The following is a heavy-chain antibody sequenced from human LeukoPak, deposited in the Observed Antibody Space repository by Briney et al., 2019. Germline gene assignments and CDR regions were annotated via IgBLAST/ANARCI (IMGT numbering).Heavy chain of an antibody. CDR1: GLTFSSYG. J-gene: IGHJ4*02. CDR3: AKEYDDILTGYSGGFDY. Sequence: GGSLRLSCAASGLTFSSYGMHWVRQAPGKGLEWVAVISYDGSNKYYADSVKGRFTISRDNSKNTLYLQMNSLRAEDTAVYYCAKEYDDILTGYSGGFDYWGQGTLVTVSS. D-gene: IGHD3-9*01. CDR2: ISYDGSNK. V-gene: IGHV3-30*18.